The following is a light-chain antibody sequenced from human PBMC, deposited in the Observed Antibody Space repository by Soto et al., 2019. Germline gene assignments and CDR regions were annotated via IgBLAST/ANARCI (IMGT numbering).Light chain of an antibody. CDR2: STS. CDR1: QSVSY. Sequence: EVVVTQSPGTLSLSPGERATLSCRASQSVSYVAWYQQKPGQAPRLLLFSTSVRATGVPDRFSGSGSGTDFTLTITRLEPEDFAVYYCLQYGSSSRTFGQGTRVEI. J-gene: IGKJ1*01. V-gene: IGKV3-20*01. CDR3: LQYGSSSRT.